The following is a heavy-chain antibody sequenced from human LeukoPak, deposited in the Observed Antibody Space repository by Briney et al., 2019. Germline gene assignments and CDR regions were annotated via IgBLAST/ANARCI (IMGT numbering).Heavy chain of an antibody. CDR2: ISNDGSNK. CDR3: ARDHYSSSLPLDY. V-gene: IGHV3-30*04. J-gene: IGHJ4*02. Sequence: PGGSLRLSCAASGFTFSSYAMHWVRQAPGQGLEWAAFISNDGSNKYYADSVKGRFTISRDNSKNTLFLQMDSLRVDDTAVYYCARDHYSSSLPLDYWGQGTLVTVSS. D-gene: IGHD6-13*01. CDR1: GFTFSSYA.